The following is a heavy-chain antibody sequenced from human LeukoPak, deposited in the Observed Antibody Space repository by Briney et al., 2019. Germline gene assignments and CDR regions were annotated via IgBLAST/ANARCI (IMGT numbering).Heavy chain of an antibody. Sequence: PGGSLRLSCAASGFTFDDYAMHWVRQAPGKGLEWVSGISWNSGSIGYADSVKGRFTISRDNAKNSLYLQMNSLRAEDTAVYYCAKDRWDGITMVRGVGIDAFDIWGQGTMVTVSS. J-gene: IGHJ3*02. CDR2: ISWNSGSI. CDR3: AKDRWDGITMVRGVGIDAFDI. V-gene: IGHV3-9*01. CDR1: GFTFDDYA. D-gene: IGHD3-10*01.